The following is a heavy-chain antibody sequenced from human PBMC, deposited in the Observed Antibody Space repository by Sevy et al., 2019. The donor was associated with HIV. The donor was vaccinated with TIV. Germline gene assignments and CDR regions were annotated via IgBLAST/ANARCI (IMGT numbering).Heavy chain of an antibody. CDR1: GYTFTGYY. J-gene: IGHJ4*02. D-gene: IGHD6-6*01. CDR3: ARDTSIAARHFGY. V-gene: IGHV1-2*06. CDR2: INPNSGGT. Sequence: ASVKVSCKASGYTFTGYYMHWVRQAPGRGLEWMGRINPNSGGTNYAQKFQGRVTMTRDTSISTAYMELSRLRSDDTAVYYCARDTSIAARHFGYWGQGTLVTVSS.